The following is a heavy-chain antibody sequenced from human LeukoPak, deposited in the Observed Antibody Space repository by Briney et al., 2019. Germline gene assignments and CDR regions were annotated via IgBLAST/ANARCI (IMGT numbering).Heavy chain of an antibody. V-gene: IGHV1-69*04. CDR2: IIPILGIA. CDR3: ARVVGDYHTFDY. CDR1: GGTFSSYA. J-gene: IGHJ4*02. D-gene: IGHD4-17*01. Sequence: SVRVSCKASGGTFSSYAISWVRQAPGQGLEWMGRIIPILGIANYAQKFQGRVTITADKSTSTAYMELSSLRSEDTAVYYCARVVGDYHTFDYWGQGTLVTVSS.